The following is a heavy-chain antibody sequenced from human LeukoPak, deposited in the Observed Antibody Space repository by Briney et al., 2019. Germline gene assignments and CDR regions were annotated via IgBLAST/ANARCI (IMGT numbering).Heavy chain of an antibody. J-gene: IGHJ4*02. Sequence: PGGSLGLSCAASGFTFSSYGMHWVRQAPGKGLEWVAVISYDGSNKYYADSVKGRFTISRDNSKNTLYLQMNSLRAEDTAVYYCAKLYSSSWYGTDYWGQGTLVTVSS. D-gene: IGHD6-13*01. V-gene: IGHV3-30*18. CDR3: AKLYSSSWYGTDY. CDR1: GFTFSSYG. CDR2: ISYDGSNK.